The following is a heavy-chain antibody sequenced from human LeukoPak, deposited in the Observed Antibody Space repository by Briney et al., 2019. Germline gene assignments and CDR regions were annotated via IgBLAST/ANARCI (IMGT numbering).Heavy chain of an antibody. CDR2: MNPNSGNT. J-gene: IGHJ3*02. Sequence: ASVKVSCKASGYTFTSYDINWVRQATGQGLEWMGWMNPNSGNTGYAQKFQGRVTMTRNTSISTAYMELSSLRSEDTAVHYCARRKLGYDDAFDIWGQGTMVTVSS. V-gene: IGHV1-8*01. CDR3: ARRKLGYDDAFDI. D-gene: IGHD5-12*01. CDR1: GYTFTSYD.